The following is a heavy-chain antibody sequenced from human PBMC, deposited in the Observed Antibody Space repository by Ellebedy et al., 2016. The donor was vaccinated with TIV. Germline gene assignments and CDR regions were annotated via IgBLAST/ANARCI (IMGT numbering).Heavy chain of an antibody. CDR2: VYYSGST. CDR1: GGSISSGSYY. D-gene: IGHD3-22*01. Sequence: SETLSLTCNVSGGSISSGSYYWGWVRQPPGKGLEWIGSVYYSGSTYYNPSLKSRATTSVDTSKNQFIMRLSSVTAADMAVYYCVRQWDHYDSSGYYRGVEEGKYGMDVWGQGTTVTVSS. CDR3: VRQWDHYDSSGYYRGVEEGKYGMDV. V-gene: IGHV4-39*01. J-gene: IGHJ6*02.